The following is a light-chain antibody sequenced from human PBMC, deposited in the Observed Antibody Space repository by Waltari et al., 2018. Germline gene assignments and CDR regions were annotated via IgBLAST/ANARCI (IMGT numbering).Light chain of an antibody. V-gene: IGLV3-25*03. CDR2: KGT. Sequence: YRQKPGQAHVMIIDKGTQRPSGIAERFAGSSSGRRVTMTIIGVQAEDEAGYCCLSAYSRGTCKVFGGGTKLTVL. CDR3: LSAYSRGTCKV. J-gene: IGLJ3*02.